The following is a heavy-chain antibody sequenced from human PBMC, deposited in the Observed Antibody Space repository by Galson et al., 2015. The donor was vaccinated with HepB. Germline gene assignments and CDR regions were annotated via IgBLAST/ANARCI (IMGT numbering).Heavy chain of an antibody. CDR2: IKQDGSEK. CDR1: GFTFSNYW. CDR3: ARDLGYDSWSGFLS. D-gene: IGHD3-3*01. J-gene: IGHJ5*02. Sequence: SLRLSCAGSGFTFSNYWMSWVRRAPGKGLEWVANIKQDGSEKYYVDSVKGRFTISRDNAKNSLFLQMNSLRAEDTAVYYCARDLGYDSWSGFLSWGQGTLVTVSS. V-gene: IGHV3-7*01.